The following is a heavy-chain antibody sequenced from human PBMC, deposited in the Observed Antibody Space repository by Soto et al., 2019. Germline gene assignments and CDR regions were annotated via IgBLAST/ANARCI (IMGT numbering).Heavy chain of an antibody. Sequence: QITLKESGPPLVKPTQTLTLTCTFSGFSLSTSGVGVGWIRQPPGKALEWLALIYWDDDKRYSPSLKSRLTITKDASKNQVILTITNSGPVEKATYYSAHGTYDYVRGSPYYYYYGTDVWGQGTTVTVSS. D-gene: IGHD3-16*01. V-gene: IGHV2-5*02. CDR3: AHGTYDYVRGSPYYYYYGTDV. CDR2: IYWDDDK. CDR1: GFSLSTSGVG. J-gene: IGHJ6*02.